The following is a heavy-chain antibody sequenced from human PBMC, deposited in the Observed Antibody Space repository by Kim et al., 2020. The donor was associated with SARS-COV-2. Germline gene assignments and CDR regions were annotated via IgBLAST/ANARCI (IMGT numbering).Heavy chain of an antibody. J-gene: IGHJ2*01. D-gene: IGHD3-9*01. CDR2: IYYSGST. CDR1: GGSISSSSYY. CDR3: AREGSELRYFDWLLPHWYFDL. Sequence: SETLSLTCTVSGGSISSSSYYWGWIRQPPGKGLEWIGSIYYSGSTYYNPSLKSRGTISVDTSKNQFSLKLSSVTAADTAVYYCAREGSELRYFDWLLPHWYFDLWGRGTLVTVSS. V-gene: IGHV4-39*07.